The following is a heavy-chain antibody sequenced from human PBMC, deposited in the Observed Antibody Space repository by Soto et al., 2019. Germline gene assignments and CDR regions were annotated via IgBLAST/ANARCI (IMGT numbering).Heavy chain of an antibody. CDR3: ARLGGYYQAFDN. CDR1: GGSIRDYY. Sequence: SETLSLTCTVSGGSIRDYYWSWIRQPPGKGLEWIGYIYYTGTTTYNPSLKSRLTISEDTSKNQFSLKLRSVTSADTAVYYCARLGGYYQAFDNWGQ. CDR2: IYYTGTT. J-gene: IGHJ4*02. V-gene: IGHV4-59*08. D-gene: IGHD3-22*01.